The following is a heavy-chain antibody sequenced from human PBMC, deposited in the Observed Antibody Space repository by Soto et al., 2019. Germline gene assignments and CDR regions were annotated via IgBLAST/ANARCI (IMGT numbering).Heavy chain of an antibody. V-gene: IGHV1-69*02. J-gene: IGHJ4*02. CDR1: GGTFSSYT. CDR3: AKGGRHIAVAGIELGYFDY. Sequence: QVQLVQSGAEVKKPESSVRVSCKASGGTFSSYTISWVRQAPGQGLEWMGRIIPILGIANYAQKFQGRVTITADKSTSTAYMELSSLRSEDTAVYYCAKGGRHIAVAGIELGYFDYWGQGTLVTVSS. CDR2: IIPILGIA. D-gene: IGHD6-19*01.